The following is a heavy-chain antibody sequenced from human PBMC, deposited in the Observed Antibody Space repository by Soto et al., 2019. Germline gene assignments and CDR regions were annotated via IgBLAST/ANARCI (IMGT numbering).Heavy chain of an antibody. D-gene: IGHD3-16*02. CDR1: GFTVSSNY. CDR3: ARDISVPRYDYVWGSYRPRWFDP. J-gene: IGHJ5*02. V-gene: IGHV3-66*01. Sequence: PGGSLRLSCAASGFTVSSNYMSWVRQAPGKGLEWVSVIYSGGSTYYADSVKGRFTISRDNSKNTLYLQMNSLRAEDTAVYYCARDISVPRYDYVWGSYRPRWFDPWGQGTLVTVSS. CDR2: IYSGGST.